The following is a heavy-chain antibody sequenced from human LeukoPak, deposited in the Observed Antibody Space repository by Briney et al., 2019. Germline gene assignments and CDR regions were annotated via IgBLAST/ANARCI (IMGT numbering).Heavy chain of an antibody. CDR3: ARDGAVAGNWFDP. Sequence: SETLSLTCTVSGGSISSYYWSWIRQPPWKGLEWIAYIYYSGSTNYNPSLKSRVTISVDTSKNQFSLKLSSVTAADTAVYYCARDGAVAGNWFDPWGQGTLVTVSS. V-gene: IGHV4-59*01. D-gene: IGHD6-19*01. CDR1: GGSISSYY. CDR2: IYYSGST. J-gene: IGHJ5*02.